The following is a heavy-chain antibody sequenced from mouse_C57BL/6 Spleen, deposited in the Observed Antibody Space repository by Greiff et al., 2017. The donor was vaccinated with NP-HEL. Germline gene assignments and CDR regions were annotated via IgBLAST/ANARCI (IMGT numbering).Heavy chain of an antibody. CDR3: ARQDYYGSSPFDY. J-gene: IGHJ2*01. Sequence: DVKLQESGGGLVQPGGSLKLSCAASGFTFSDYYMYWVRQTPEKRLEWVAYISNGGGSTYYPDTVKGRFTISRDNAKNTLYLQMSRLKSEDTAMYYCARQDYYGSSPFDYWGQGTTLTVSS. D-gene: IGHD1-1*01. V-gene: IGHV5-12*01. CDR2: ISNGGGST. CDR1: GFTFSDYY.